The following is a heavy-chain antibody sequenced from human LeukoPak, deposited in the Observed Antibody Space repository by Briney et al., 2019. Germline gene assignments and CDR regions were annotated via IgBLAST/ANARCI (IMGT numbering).Heavy chain of an antibody. D-gene: IGHD3-3*01. CDR1: GFTFSSYA. CDR3: ASTDYDFWSGYYPFDY. V-gene: IGHV3-30-3*01. J-gene: IGHJ4*02. Sequence: GGSLRLSCAASGFTFSSYAMHWVRQAPGKGPEWVAVISYDGSNKYYADSVKGRFTISRDNSKNTLYLQMNSLRAEDTAVYYCASTDYDFWSGYYPFDYWGQGTLVTVSS. CDR2: ISYDGSNK.